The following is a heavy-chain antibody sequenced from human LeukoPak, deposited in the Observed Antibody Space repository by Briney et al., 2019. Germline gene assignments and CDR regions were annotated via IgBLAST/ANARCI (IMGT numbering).Heavy chain of an antibody. D-gene: IGHD3-10*01. Sequence: PGGSLRLSCAASGFTFSSYAMSWVRQAPGKGLEWFSAISGSGGSTYYADSVKGRFTISRDNSKNTLYLQMNSLRAEDTAVYYCARSTRITMVRGAMPVLDYWGQGTLVTVSS. V-gene: IGHV3-23*01. J-gene: IGHJ4*02. CDR1: GFTFSSYA. CDR2: ISGSGGST. CDR3: ARSTRITMVRGAMPVLDY.